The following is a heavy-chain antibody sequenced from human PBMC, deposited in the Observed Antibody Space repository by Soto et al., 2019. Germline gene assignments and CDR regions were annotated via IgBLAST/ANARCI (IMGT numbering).Heavy chain of an antibody. D-gene: IGHD1-1*01. CDR1: GYTFSDYY. CDR3: AREPATAKPEGVDF. Sequence: VASVKVSCKASGYTFSDYYIHWVRQAPGQGLEWMGWINPNSGGTKYAPKFQGGVTMTRDTSITTAYMELSRLRSWDTAVYYCAREPATAKPEGVDFWGQGTLVTVSS. CDR2: INPNSGGT. V-gene: IGHV1-2*02. J-gene: IGHJ4*02.